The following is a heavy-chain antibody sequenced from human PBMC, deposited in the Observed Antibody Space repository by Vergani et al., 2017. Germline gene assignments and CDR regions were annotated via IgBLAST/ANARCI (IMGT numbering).Heavy chain of an antibody. CDR1: GFPFSTYG. V-gene: IGHV3-30*02. CDR2: IQKDGIDK. J-gene: IGHJ6*02. Sequence: QVQLVESGGGVVQPGESLRLPCAASGFPFSTYGMHWVRQAPGKGLEWVAFIQKDGIDKFYADSVRGRFTISRDISKDTLYLEMNSLSAEDTALYHCVKANPRNSGYDYLYYYHAMDVWGQGTTVTVSS. D-gene: IGHD5-12*01. CDR3: VKANPRNSGYDYLYYYHAMDV.